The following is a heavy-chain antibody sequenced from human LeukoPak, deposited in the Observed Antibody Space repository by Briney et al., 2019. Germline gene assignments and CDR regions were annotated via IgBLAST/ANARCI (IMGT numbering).Heavy chain of an antibody. J-gene: IGHJ4*02. D-gene: IGHD5-24*01. CDR3: ARPGRDGYNLYYFDY. CDR1: GYSFTSYW. CDR2: IYPGDSDT. V-gene: IGHV5-51*01. Sequence: GEPLKISCKGSGYSFTSYWIGWVRQMPGKGLEWMGIIYPGDSDTRYSPSFQGQVTISADKSISTAYLQWSSLKASDTAMYYCARPGRDGYNLYYFDYWGQGTLVTVSS.